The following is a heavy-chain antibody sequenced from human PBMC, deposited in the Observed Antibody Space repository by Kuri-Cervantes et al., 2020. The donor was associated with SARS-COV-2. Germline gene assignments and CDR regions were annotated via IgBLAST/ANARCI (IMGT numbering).Heavy chain of an antibody. CDR3: AKVGPTYGVNTGYWYSMDV. D-gene: IGHD5-18*01. CDR1: GFTFSNAW. V-gene: IGHV3-23*01. J-gene: IGHJ6*02. Sequence: GESLKISCAASGFTFSNAWMSRVRQAPGKGLEWVSGIGGIGGSTFYADSVKGRFTTSRDSSKNLLYLQMNSLRGDDTAVYYCAKVGPTYGVNTGYWYSMDVWGQGTTVTVSS. CDR2: IGGIGGST.